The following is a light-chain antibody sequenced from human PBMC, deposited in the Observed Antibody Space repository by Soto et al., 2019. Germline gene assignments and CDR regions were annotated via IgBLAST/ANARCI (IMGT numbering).Light chain of an antibody. Sequence: DIPLTQSPSSLSASVGDRVNITWRVSQGISRYLNWYRQKAGKVPTVVIYSASNFQSGAPSRFSGSRCVTHFTLAISSLQQEDVSTYYGQRNYHFPLLTSAVGTKVEIK. J-gene: IGKJ4*01. CDR1: QGISRY. V-gene: IGKV1-27*01. CDR2: SAS. CDR3: QRNYHFPLLT.